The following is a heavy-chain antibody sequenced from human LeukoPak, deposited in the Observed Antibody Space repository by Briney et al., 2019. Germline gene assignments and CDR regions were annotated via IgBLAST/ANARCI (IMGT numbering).Heavy chain of an antibody. CDR2: ISAYNGNT. Sequence: GASVKVSCKASGYTFTSYGISWVRQAPGQGLEWMGWISAYNGNTNYAQKLQGRVTMTTDTSTSTAYMELRSLRSDDTAVYYCARLSNSGSYNMNYMDVWGKGTTVTVSS. D-gene: IGHD1-26*01. J-gene: IGHJ6*03. V-gene: IGHV1-18*01. CDR3: ARLSNSGSYNMNYMDV. CDR1: GYTFTSYG.